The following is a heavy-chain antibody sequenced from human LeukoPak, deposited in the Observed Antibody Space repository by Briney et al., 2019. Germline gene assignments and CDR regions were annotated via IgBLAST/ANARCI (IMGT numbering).Heavy chain of an antibody. V-gene: IGHV7-4-1*02. Sequence: ASVKVSCKASGYTLTNYAMNWVRQAPGQGLEWMGWINTNTGNPTYAQGFTGRFVFSLDTSVSTAYLQISSLKAEDTAVYYCATALGDSSSWSLFDYWGQGTLVTVSS. CDR1: GYTLTNYA. CDR2: INTNTGNP. D-gene: IGHD6-13*01. J-gene: IGHJ4*02. CDR3: ATALGDSSSWSLFDY.